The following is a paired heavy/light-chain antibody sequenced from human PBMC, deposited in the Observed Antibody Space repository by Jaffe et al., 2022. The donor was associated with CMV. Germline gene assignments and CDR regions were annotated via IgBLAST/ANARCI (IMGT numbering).Heavy chain of an antibody. V-gene: IGHV4-34*01. Sequence: QVQLQQWGAGLLKPSETLSLTCAVYGGSFSDYYWNWIRQPPGKGLEWIGEINHSGSTNYNPSLKSRATISVDTSKNQFSLKLSSVTAADTALYYCARGRVGNYFYYGLDVWGHGTTVTVSS. D-gene: IGHD1-26*01. CDR3: ARGRVGNYFYYGLDV. CDR1: GGSFSDYY. CDR2: INHSGST. J-gene: IGHJ6*02.
Light chain of an antibody. CDR2: GAS. CDR3: QQYGSSPPLT. J-gene: IGKJ4*01. V-gene: IGKV3-20*01. Sequence: EIVLTQSPGTLSLSPGERATLSCRASQTVSRSYLAWYQQKPGQAPRLLIYGASSRATGIPDRFSGGGSGTDFTLTISRLEPEDFAVYYCQQYGSSPPLTFGGGTKVDI. CDR1: QTVSRSY.